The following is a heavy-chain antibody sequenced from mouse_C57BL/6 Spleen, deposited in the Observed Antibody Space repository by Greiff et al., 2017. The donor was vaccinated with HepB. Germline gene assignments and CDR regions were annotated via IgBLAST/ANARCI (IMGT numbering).Heavy chain of an antibody. CDR3: AIYYYGSSYHWYFDV. V-gene: IGHV1-69*01. CDR2: IDPSDSYT. D-gene: IGHD1-1*01. CDR1: GYTFTSYW. Sequence: VQLQQPGAELVMPGASVKLSCKASGYTFTSYWMHWVKQRPGQGLEWIGEIDPSDSYTNYNQKFKGKSTLTVDKSSSTAYMQLSSLTSEDSAVYYCAIYYYGSSYHWYFDVWGTGTTVTVSS. J-gene: IGHJ1*03.